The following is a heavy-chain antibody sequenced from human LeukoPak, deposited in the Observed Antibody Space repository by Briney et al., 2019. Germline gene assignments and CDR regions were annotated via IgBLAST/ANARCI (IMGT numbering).Heavy chain of an antibody. CDR2: ISSSGSTI. J-gene: IGHJ4*02. CDR3: ARAPSEKGAKGLYFDY. D-gene: IGHD1-26*01. CDR1: GFTFSDYY. Sequence: GGSLRLSCAASGFTFSDYYMSWIRQAPGKGLEWVSYISSSGSTIYYAESVKGRFTISRDNAKNSLYLQMNSLRAEDTAVYYCARAPSEKGAKGLYFDYWGQGTLVTVSS. V-gene: IGHV3-11*04.